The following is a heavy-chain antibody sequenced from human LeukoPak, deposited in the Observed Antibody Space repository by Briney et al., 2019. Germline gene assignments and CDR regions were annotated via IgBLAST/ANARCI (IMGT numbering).Heavy chain of an antibody. Sequence: GGSLRLSCAASGFTVSSNYMSWVRQAPGKGLEWVSVIYSGGSTYYADSVKGRFTISRDNSKNTLYLQMNSLRAEDTAVYYCARDPLPYYYDSSGLEDYWGQGTLVTVSS. J-gene: IGHJ4*02. CDR3: ARDPLPYYYDSSGLEDY. D-gene: IGHD3-22*01. CDR1: GFTVSSNY. CDR2: IYSGGST. V-gene: IGHV3-66*01.